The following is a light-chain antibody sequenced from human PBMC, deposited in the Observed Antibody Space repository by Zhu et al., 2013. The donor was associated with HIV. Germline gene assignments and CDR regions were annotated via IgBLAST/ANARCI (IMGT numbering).Light chain of an antibody. Sequence: GDRVTLTCRASQGIRTTLAWYQQKPGKAPKLLISDASSLESGVPSRFSGSGSGTDFTLTITSLQPEDFATYYCQHYDSYPCSFGQGTKLEI. V-gene: IGKV1-13*02. CDR3: QHYDSYPCS. CDR1: QGIRTT. J-gene: IGKJ2*04. CDR2: DAS.